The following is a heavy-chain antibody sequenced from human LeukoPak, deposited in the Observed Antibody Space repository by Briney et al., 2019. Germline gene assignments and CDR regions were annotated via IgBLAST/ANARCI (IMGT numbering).Heavy chain of an antibody. D-gene: IGHD3-10*01. CDR2: ISSSSSYI. CDR3: AIAFIYGSFDY. J-gene: IGHJ4*02. Sequence: GGSLRLSCVASGSFSNHYMDWVRQAPGKGLEWVSSISSSSSYIYYADSVKGRFTISRDNAKNSLYLQMNSLRAEDTAVYYCAIAFIYGSFDYWGQGTLVTVSS. V-gene: IGHV3-21*01. CDR1: GSFSNHY.